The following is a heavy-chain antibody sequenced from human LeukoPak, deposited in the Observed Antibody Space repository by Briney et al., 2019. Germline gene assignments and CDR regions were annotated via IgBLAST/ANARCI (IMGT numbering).Heavy chain of an antibody. Sequence: ASVKVSCKASGYTFTSYDINWVRQATGQGLEWMGWMNPNSGNTGYAQKFQGRVTITRNTSISTAYMELSSLRSEDTAVYYCARGEGLLLGYCSGGSCYSSPDYWGQGTLVTVSS. D-gene: IGHD2-15*01. CDR3: ARGEGLLLGYCSGGSCYSSPDY. CDR2: MNPNSGNT. V-gene: IGHV1-8*03. CDR1: GYTFTSYD. J-gene: IGHJ4*02.